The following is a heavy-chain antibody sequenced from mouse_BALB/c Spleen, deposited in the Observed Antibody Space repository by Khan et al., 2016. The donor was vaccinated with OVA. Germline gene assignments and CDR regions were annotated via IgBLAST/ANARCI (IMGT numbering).Heavy chain of an antibody. CDR1: GYSITSEYA. J-gene: IGHJ3*01. D-gene: IGHD2-4*01. V-gene: IGHV3-2*02. CDR3: ARKDYYDYDPFPF. CDR2: INYSGNT. Sequence: EVQLQESGPGLVKPSQSLSLTCTVTGYSITSEYAWNWIRQFPGNKLEWMGYINYSGNTRHNPSLKSRISITRETSKNQFFLQLNSLTTEDTATYYCARKDYYDYDPFPFWGQGTLVTVSA.